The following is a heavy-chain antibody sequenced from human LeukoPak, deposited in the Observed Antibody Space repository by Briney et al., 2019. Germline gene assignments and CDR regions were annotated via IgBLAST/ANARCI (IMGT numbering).Heavy chain of an antibody. D-gene: IGHD4-17*01. J-gene: IGHJ1*01. CDR2: TYPGDSDT. CDR1: GYSFTSYW. V-gene: IGHV5-51*01. CDR3: ARYGDFALRSQVPREGYFQY. Sequence: GESLKISCKGSGYSFTSYWIGWVRQMPGKGLEWMGITYPGDSDTRYSPSFQGQVTISVDKSISTAYLQWSSLKASDTAMFYCARYGDFALRSQVPREGYFQYWGQGTLVTVSS.